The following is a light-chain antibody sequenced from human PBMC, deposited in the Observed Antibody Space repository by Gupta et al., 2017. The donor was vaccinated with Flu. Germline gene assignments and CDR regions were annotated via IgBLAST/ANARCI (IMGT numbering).Light chain of an antibody. Sequence: EILLTQPPGTRSWSPGESATRSCSASQGVNRHYLVWYQQKVGQAPRLLIYCASNRATGIPDRFSGRGSGTNFTLTISRLEPEDFAVYYCQQYFSPPRTFGQGTKVEIK. CDR2: CAS. CDR1: QGVNRHY. J-gene: IGKJ1*01. V-gene: IGKV3-20*01. CDR3: QQYFSPPRT.